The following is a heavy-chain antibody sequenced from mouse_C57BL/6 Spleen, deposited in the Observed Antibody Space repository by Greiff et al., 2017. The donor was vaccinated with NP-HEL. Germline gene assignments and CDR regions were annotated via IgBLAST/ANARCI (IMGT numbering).Heavy chain of an antibody. CDR2: INPNNGGT. V-gene: IGHV1-26*01. Sequence: LKQSGPELVKPGASVKISCKASGYTFTDYYMNWVKQSHGKSLEWIGDINPNNGGTSYNQKFKGKATLTVDKSSSTAYMELRSLTSEDSAVYYCARYGFPYAMDYWGQGTSVTVSS. CDR1: GYTFTDYY. J-gene: IGHJ4*01. CDR3: ARYGFPYAMDY. D-gene: IGHD2-2*01.